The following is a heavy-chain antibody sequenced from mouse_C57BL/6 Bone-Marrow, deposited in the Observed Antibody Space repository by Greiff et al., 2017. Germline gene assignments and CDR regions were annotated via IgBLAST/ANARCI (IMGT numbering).Heavy chain of an antibody. CDR3: AREGWLLLSAY. CDR1: GYTFTSYW. V-gene: IGHV1-64*01. J-gene: IGHJ3*01. Sequence: QVQLQQPGAELVKPGASVKLSCKASGYTFTSYWMHWVKQRPGQGLEWIGMIHPNSGSTNYNEKFKSKATLTVDKSSSTAYMQLSSLTSEDSAVYYGAREGWLLLSAYWGQGTLVTVSA. CDR2: IHPNSGST. D-gene: IGHD2-3*01.